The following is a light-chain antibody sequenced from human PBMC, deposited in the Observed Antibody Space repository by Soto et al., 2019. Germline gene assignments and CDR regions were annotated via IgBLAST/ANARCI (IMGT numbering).Light chain of an antibody. J-gene: IGLJ1*01. Sequence: QSALTQPASVSGSPGQSVTISCTGTSSDVGAYNYVPWYQQYPGRPPKLMIYEVSGRPSGVSSRFSGSKSVNTASLTISGLQAEDEADYYCISYTTRRIYVFGTGTKVTVL. V-gene: IGLV2-14*01. CDR3: ISYTTRRIYV. CDR1: SSDVGAYNY. CDR2: EVS.